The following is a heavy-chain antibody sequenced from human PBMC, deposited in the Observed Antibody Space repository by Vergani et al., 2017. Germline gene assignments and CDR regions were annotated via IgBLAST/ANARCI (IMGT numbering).Heavy chain of an antibody. D-gene: IGHD2-2*01. CDR2: ISWSSGSI. V-gene: IGHV3-9*01. J-gene: IGHJ5*02. CDR1: GFTFVDYA. CDR3: ASFSTSCYACDNWFDP. Sequence: EVQLVESGGGLVQPGRSLRLSCAASGFTFVDYAMHWFRKAPGKGLEWVSGISWSSGSIGYAASVKGRLPIARDKAKNALYLQRNSLRAEDTAVYYCASFSTSCYACDNWFDPWGQGTLVAVSS.